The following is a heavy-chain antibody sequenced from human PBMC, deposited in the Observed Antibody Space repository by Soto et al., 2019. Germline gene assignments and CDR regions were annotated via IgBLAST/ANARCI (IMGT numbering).Heavy chain of an antibody. V-gene: IGHV4-31*03. CDR1: DGCISSGGYY. CDR2: IYYSGST. CDR3: ERDVRPRDAFAI. J-gene: IGHJ3*02. Sequence: SGTLSLTCTVSDGCISSGGYYWSCIRQHPGKGLEWIGSIYYSGSTYYNPSLKSRVTISVDTSKNQFSLKLSSVTAADTAVYYCERDVRPRDAFAIWGQGTMVTVSS.